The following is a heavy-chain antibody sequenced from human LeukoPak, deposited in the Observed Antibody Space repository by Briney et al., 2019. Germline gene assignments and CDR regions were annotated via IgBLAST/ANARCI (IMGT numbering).Heavy chain of an antibody. Sequence: PGGSLRLSCAASGFTFSSYAMSWVRQAPGKGLEWVSIISGSGGSTYYADSVKGRFTISRDNSKNTLFLQMNSLRAEDTAVYYCAKAVVVPTIFGYYFDYWGQGTLVTVSS. J-gene: IGHJ4*02. V-gene: IGHV3-23*01. CDR3: AKAVVVPTIFGYYFDY. CDR2: ISGSGGST. D-gene: IGHD5-12*01. CDR1: GFTFSSYA.